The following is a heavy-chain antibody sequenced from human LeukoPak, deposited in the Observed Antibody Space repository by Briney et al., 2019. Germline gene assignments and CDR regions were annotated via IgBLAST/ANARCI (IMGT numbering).Heavy chain of an antibody. D-gene: IGHD1-20*01. CDR2: ISGSGDNT. V-gene: IGHV3-23*01. CDR1: GFTFSSYA. J-gene: IGHJ4*02. Sequence: GGSLRLSCAASGFTFSSYAMSWVRQAPGKGLEWVSGISGSGDNTYYADSVKGRFTISRDNSKNTLYLQMNGLRAEDTALYYCARDQYSWNYSDYWGQGTLVTVSS. CDR3: ARDQYSWNYSDY.